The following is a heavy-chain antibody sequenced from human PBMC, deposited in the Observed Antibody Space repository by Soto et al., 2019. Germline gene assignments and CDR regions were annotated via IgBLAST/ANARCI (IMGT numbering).Heavy chain of an antibody. J-gene: IGHJ4*02. D-gene: IGHD5-12*01. Sequence: EVQLLESGGGLVQPGGSLRLSCAASGFTFSTYAMIWVRQAPGKGLEWVSAISGRGDSTYYADSVKGRFTISRDNSKNKLYLQMSSLRAEDTAIYYCAKDSFINLRGYDSYWGQGTLVTVSS. V-gene: IGHV3-23*01. CDR2: ISGRGDST. CDR1: GFTFSTYA. CDR3: AKDSFINLRGYDSY.